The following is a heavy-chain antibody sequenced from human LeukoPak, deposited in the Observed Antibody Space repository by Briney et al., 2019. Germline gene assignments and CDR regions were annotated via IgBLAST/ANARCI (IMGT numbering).Heavy chain of an antibody. CDR1: GYTFTSYA. CDR3: ARDIYDSSGYDNWFDP. D-gene: IGHD3-22*01. Sequence: ASVKVSCKASGYTFTSYAMHWVRQAPGQRLEWMGWINAGNGNTKHSQEFQGRVTITRDTSASTAYMELSSLRSEDMAVYYCARDIYDSSGYDNWFDPWGQGTLVTVSS. V-gene: IGHV1-3*03. J-gene: IGHJ5*02. CDR2: INAGNGNT.